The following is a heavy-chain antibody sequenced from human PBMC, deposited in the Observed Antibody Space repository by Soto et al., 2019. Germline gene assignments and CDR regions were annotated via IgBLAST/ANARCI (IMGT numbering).Heavy chain of an antibody. V-gene: IGHV3-21*01. CDR2: ISSSSSYI. CDR3: ARDPLQGGSYPFDY. CDR1: GFTFSSYS. J-gene: IGHJ4*02. D-gene: IGHD1-26*01. Sequence: GGSLRLSCAASGFTFSSYSMNWVRQAPGKGLEWVSSISSSSSYIYYADSVKGRFTISRDNAKNSLYLQMNSLRAEDMAVYYCARDPLQGGSYPFDYWGQGTLVTVSS.